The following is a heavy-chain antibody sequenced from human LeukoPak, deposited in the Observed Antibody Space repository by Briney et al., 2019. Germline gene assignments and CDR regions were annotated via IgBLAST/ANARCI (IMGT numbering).Heavy chain of an antibody. Sequence: SETLSLTCTVSGGSVSNHYWAWIRQPAGKGLEWIRRIYSSGSTNYHPSLKSRVTMSVDTSKNQFSLKLKYVTAADTAVYYCARELFPQGANCFDPWGQGTLVTVSS. J-gene: IGHJ5*02. D-gene: IGHD3-10*02. CDR1: GGSVSNHY. CDR2: IYSSGST. V-gene: IGHV4-4*07. CDR3: ARELFPQGANCFDP.